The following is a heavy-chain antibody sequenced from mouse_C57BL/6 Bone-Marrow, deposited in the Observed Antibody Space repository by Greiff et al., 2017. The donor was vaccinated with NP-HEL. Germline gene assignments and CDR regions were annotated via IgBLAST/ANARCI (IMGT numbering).Heavy chain of an antibody. CDR3: AKLYDYPPHYAMDY. V-gene: IGHV1-80*01. CDR2: IYPGDGDT. CDR1: GYAFSSYW. J-gene: IGHJ4*01. D-gene: IGHD2-4*01. Sequence: VQLHQSGAELVKPGASVKISCKASGYAFSSYWMNWVKQRPGKGLEWIGQIYPGDGDTNYNGKFKGKATLTADKSSSTAYMQLSSLTSEDSAVYFCAKLYDYPPHYAMDYWGQGTSVTVSS.